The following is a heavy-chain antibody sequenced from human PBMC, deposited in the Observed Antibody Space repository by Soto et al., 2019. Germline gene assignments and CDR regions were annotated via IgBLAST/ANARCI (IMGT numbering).Heavy chain of an antibody. Sequence: EGQLVESGGGLIQPGGSLRLSCAASGFSVSAKYMIWVRQAPGKGLEWVSVIYLGGYTNHADPVKGRFTISRDNLKNTVSLQMSSLRAEDTAVYYCAASVTTSGGFDVWGQGTEVTVSS. J-gene: IGHJ3*01. CDR1: GFSVSAKY. V-gene: IGHV3-53*01. CDR2: IYLGGYT. CDR3: AASVTTSGGFDV. D-gene: IGHD4-17*01.